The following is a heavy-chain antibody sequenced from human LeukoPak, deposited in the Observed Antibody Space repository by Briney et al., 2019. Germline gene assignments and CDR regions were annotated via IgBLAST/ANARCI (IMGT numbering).Heavy chain of an antibody. D-gene: IGHD6-19*01. V-gene: IGHV3-33*01. CDR2: IWYDGSNK. J-gene: IGHJ5*02. CDR1: GFTFSSYG. Sequence: GGSLRLSRAASGFTFSSYGMHWVRQAPGKGLEWVAVIWYDGSNKYYADSVKGRFTISRDNSKNTLYLQMNSLRAEDTAVYYCAREEGDPSSGWYQNWFDPWGQGTLVTVSS. CDR3: AREEGDPSSGWYQNWFDP.